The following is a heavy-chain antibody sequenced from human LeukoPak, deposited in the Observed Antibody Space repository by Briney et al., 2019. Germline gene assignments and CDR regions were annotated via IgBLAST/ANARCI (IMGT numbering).Heavy chain of an antibody. CDR3: ASPSKLVISRGGFDM. D-gene: IGHD3-22*01. CDR2: IYFSET. V-gene: IGHV4-39*01. Sequence: PSETLSLTCTVSGGSSSDTSYYWAWIRQPPGKGLEWIGSIYFSETKYNPSLKSRITTSGDASKKQFSLKLSSVTAADTAVYYCASPSKLVISRGGFDMWGQGTMVTVS. J-gene: IGHJ3*02. CDR1: GGSSSDTSYY.